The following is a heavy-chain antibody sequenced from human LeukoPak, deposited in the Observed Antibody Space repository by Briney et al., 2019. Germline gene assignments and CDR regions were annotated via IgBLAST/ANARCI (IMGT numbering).Heavy chain of an antibody. CDR2: TCYDGTAI. J-gene: IGHJ4*01. V-gene: IGHV3-30*04. CDR1: GFTLSNDA. Sequence: GGSLRLSCAGSGFTLSNDAMHWVRQAPGKGLEWVSVTCYDGTAIYYADSVKGRFTISKDNSRNTLYLQMNSLRVEDTAVYYCASDILPGYPSYPDYWGHGTLVTVSS. D-gene: IGHD3-9*01. CDR3: ASDILPGYPSYPDY.